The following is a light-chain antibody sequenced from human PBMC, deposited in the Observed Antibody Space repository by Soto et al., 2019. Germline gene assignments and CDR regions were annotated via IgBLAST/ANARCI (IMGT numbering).Light chain of an antibody. CDR3: QSYDSSLGAAV. V-gene: IGLV1-40*01. Sequence: QSVLTQPPSVSGAPGQKVIISCTGSSSNIGAGYDVHWYQQLPGTAPKLIIYGNSNRPSGVPDRLSGSKSGTSASLAITGLQVEDEADYYCQSYDSSLGAAVFGGGTKLTVL. J-gene: IGLJ2*01. CDR1: SSNIGAGYD. CDR2: GNS.